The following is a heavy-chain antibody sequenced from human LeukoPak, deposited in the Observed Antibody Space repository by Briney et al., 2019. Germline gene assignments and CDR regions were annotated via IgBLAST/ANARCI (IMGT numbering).Heavy chain of an antibody. CDR2: ISSSSYI. J-gene: IGHJ4*02. Sequence: GGSLRLSCAASGFTFSSYSMNWVRQAPGKGLEWVSSISSSSYIYYADSVKGRFTISRDNAKNSLYLQMNSLRAEDTAVYYCARDGGVYYDFWSGYYTFDYWGQGTLVTVSS. CDR1: GFTFSSYS. D-gene: IGHD3-3*01. CDR3: ARDGGVYYDFWSGYYTFDY. V-gene: IGHV3-21*01.